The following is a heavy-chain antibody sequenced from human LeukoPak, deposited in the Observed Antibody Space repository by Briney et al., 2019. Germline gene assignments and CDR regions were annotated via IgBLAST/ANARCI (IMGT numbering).Heavy chain of an antibody. Sequence: GGSLRLSCAVSGSSFSDYYMSWIRQTPGKGLEWVSYISSFSTYTNYADSVKGRFTISRDNAKNSLHLQMNSLRDEDTAVYYCARGSSNWYFDLWGRGTLVTVSS. J-gene: IGHJ2*01. CDR2: ISSFSTYT. V-gene: IGHV3-11*06. D-gene: IGHD2-15*01. CDR1: GSSFSDYY. CDR3: ARGSSNWYFDL.